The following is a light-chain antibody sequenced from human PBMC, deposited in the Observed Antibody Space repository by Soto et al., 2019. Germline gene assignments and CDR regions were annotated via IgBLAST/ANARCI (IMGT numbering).Light chain of an antibody. CDR3: QQRNIWPPVT. V-gene: IGKV3D-20*02. Sequence: DIVLTQSPGTLSLSPGERATLFCRASQSVDSIYLAWYQQKPGQSPRLLISGASSRATGIPDRFSGSGSGTDFTLTISSLEPEDFAVYYCQQRNIWPPVTFGQGTRLEIK. J-gene: IGKJ5*01. CDR2: GAS. CDR1: QSVDSIY.